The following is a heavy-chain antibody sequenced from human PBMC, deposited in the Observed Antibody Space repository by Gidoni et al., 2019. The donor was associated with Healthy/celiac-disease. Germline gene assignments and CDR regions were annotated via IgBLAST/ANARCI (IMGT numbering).Heavy chain of an antibody. CDR2: FDPEDGET. D-gene: IGHD4-17*01. J-gene: IGHJ2*01. CDR1: GYTLTELS. V-gene: IGHV1-24*01. CDR3: ATAGYGEPPCQAPSCWYFDL. Sequence: QVQLVQSGAEVKKPGASVKVSCKVSGYTLTELSMHWVRQAPGKGLEWMGGFDPEDGETIYAQKFQGRVTMTEDTSTDTAYMELSSLRSEDTAVYYCATAGYGEPPCQAPSCWYFDLWGRGTLVTVSS.